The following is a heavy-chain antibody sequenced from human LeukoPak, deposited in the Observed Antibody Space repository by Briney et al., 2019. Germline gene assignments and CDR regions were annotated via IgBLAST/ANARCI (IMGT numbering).Heavy chain of an antibody. D-gene: IGHD3-22*01. CDR2: IYSGGST. V-gene: IGHV3-53*01. Sequence: GGSLRLSCAVSGFTVSRNYMSWGRQAAGEGLEWVSVIYSGGSTYYADSVKGGFTISRENSKNTLYLHMNSLRAEHTAVYYCARLIRSSRYYHLWPQGPLVSVSS. CDR3: ARLIRSSRYYHL. J-gene: IGHJ5*02. CDR1: GFTVSRNY.